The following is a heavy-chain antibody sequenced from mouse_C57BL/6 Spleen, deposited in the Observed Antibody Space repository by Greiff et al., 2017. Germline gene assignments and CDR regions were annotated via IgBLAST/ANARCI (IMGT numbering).Heavy chain of an antibody. CDR2: INYDGSST. CDR1: GFTFSDYY. CDR3: ARETLEGAMDY. Sequence: EVMLVESEGGLVQPGSSMKLSCTASGFTFSDYYMAWVRQVPEKGLEWVANINYDGSSTYYLDSLKSRFIISRDNAKNILYLQMSSLKSEDTATYYCARETLEGAMDYWGQGTSVTVSS. D-gene: IGHD2-10*02. J-gene: IGHJ4*01. V-gene: IGHV5-16*01.